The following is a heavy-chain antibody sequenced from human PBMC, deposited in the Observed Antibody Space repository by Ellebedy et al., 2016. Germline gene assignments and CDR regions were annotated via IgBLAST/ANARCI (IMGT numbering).Heavy chain of an antibody. CDR3: ARAEYDFWSGYYTHFDL. Sequence: GGSLRLSCAASGFTFRSHSMNWVRQAPGKGLEWISYISGTGSNIYYEDSVKGRFTMSRDNAKNSLYLQMNSLRAEDTAVYYCARAEYDFWSGYYTHFDLWGQGTLVSVSS. D-gene: IGHD3-3*01. J-gene: IGHJ4*02. V-gene: IGHV3-48*04. CDR1: GFTFRSHS. CDR2: ISGTGSNI.